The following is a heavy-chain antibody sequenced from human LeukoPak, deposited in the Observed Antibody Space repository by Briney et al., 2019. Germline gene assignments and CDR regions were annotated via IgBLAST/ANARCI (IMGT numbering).Heavy chain of an antibody. CDR2: SRNKADSYTA. J-gene: IGHJ4*01. CDR3: ATSHWYRLPY. V-gene: IGHV3-72*01. Sequence: GGSLRLSCAASGFTLCDSFMSCVCQAPGKGLEWVGRSRNKADSYTAQYAASVEGRFTISRDESKNSLYLQISSLETEDTAVYYCATSHWYRLPYWGKGSPVTVSS. D-gene: IGHD2-8*02. CDR1: GFTLCDSF.